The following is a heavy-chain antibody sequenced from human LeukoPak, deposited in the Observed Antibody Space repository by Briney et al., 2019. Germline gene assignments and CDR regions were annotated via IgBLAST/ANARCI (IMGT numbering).Heavy chain of an antibody. V-gene: IGHV3-11*04. J-gene: IGHJ5*02. CDR3: ARGDPHADL. Sequence: TTGGSLRLSCAASGFTVNYMTWVRQAPGKGLEWIADITISGHTKNYADSVKGRFTISRDSARTSLYLQMNSLRVEDTGVYFCARGDPHADLWGQGTLVTVSS. CDR2: ITISGHTK. CDR1: GFTVNY.